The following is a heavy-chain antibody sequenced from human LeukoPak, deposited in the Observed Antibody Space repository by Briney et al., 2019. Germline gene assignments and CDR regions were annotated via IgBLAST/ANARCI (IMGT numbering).Heavy chain of an antibody. J-gene: IGHJ4*02. CDR1: GFTFSSYS. V-gene: IGHV3-21*01. CDR2: ISRSSSYI. Sequence: GGSLRLSCAASGFTFSSYSVNWVRQAPGKGLEWVSSISRSSSYINYADSVKGRFTISRDNSKNTLYLQMNSLRAEDTAVYYCARGQGAADHFDYWGQGTLVTVSS. D-gene: IGHD6-13*01. CDR3: ARGQGAADHFDY.